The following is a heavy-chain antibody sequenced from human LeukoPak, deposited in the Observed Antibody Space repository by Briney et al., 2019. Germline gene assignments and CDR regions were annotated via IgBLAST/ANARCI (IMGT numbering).Heavy chain of an antibody. Sequence: ASVKVSCKASGYTFTSYGISWVRQAPGQGLEWMGWISAYNGNTNYVQKLQGRVTMTTDTSTSTAYMELRSLRSDDTAVYYCARAPQLLFWFGELKYFDYWGQGTLVTVSS. D-gene: IGHD3-10*01. CDR3: ARAPQLLFWFGELKYFDY. CDR1: GYTFTSYG. V-gene: IGHV1-18*01. J-gene: IGHJ4*02. CDR2: ISAYNGNT.